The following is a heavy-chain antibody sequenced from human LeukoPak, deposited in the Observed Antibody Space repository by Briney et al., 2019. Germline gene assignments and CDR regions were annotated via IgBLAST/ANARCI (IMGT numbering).Heavy chain of an antibody. D-gene: IGHD3-10*01. Sequence: KPGESLKISCKGSGYSFSSYWIGWVRQMPGKGLEWMGIIYPGNYDTGYTPSLQGRVTTSPDKSINTPYLHRSSLKASDTAMYYCAVLHGSGSLETFDYWGQGTLVSVSS. V-gene: IGHV5-51*03. J-gene: IGHJ4*02. CDR2: IYPGNYDT. CDR1: GYSFSSYW. CDR3: AVLHGSGSLETFDY.